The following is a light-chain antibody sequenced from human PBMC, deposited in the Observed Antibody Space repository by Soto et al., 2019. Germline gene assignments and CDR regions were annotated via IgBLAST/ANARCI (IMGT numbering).Light chain of an antibody. Sequence: QSALTQPPSVSGSPGQSVTISCTGTSRDVGTYDYVSWYQQHPGKAPKLMIYDVTKRPSGVPDRFSASKSGNTASLTISGLQAEDDADYYCCSYAGTKIVLFGTATQLTVL. J-gene: IGLJ1*01. CDR2: DVT. CDR1: SRDVGTYDY. V-gene: IGLV2-11*01. CDR3: CSYAGTKIVL.